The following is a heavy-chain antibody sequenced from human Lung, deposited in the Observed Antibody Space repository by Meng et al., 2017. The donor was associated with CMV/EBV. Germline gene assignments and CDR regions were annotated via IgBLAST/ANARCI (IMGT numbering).Heavy chain of an antibody. J-gene: IGHJ4*02. CDR1: RFAVRSNW. CDR3: AKDYPVFHY. CDR2: IRDVDSDK. V-gene: IGHV3-30*02. Sequence: LLGFGGVRAQHGESQHLSFAASRFAVRSNWIYLVRQAQCKVGGSVKFIRDVDSDKYYGNCVKGRFSSSRDTAKSTEGLQKNGLGTEDTAVYYCAKDYPVFHYWGQGTLVTVSS.